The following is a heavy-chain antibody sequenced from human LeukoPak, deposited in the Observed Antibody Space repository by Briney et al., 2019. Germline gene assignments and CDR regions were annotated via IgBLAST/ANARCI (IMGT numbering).Heavy chain of an antibody. CDR2: IRYDGSNK. J-gene: IGHJ4*02. CDR3: ARGSHYYGSGSYLDY. Sequence: PGGSLRLSCAASGFTFSSYGMHWVRQAPGKGLEWVAFIRYDGSNKYYADSVKGRFTISGDNSKNTLYLQMNSLRAEDTAVYYCARGSHYYGSGSYLDYWGQGTLVTVSS. D-gene: IGHD3-10*01. CDR1: GFTFSSYG. V-gene: IGHV3-30*02.